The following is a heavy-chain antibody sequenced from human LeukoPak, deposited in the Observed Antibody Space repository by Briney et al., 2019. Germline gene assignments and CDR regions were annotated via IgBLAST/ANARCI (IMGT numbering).Heavy chain of an antibody. V-gene: IGHV1-69*04. CDR3: AKSVVVVAATEYYFDY. J-gene: IGHJ4*02. Sequence: SVKVSCKASGGTFSSYAVNWVRQAPGQGHEWVGRIIPILGIANYAQKFQGRVTITADKSTSTAYMELSSLRSEDTAVYYCAKSVVVVAATEYYFDYWGQGTLVTVSS. CDR1: GGTFSSYA. CDR2: IIPILGIA. D-gene: IGHD2-15*01.